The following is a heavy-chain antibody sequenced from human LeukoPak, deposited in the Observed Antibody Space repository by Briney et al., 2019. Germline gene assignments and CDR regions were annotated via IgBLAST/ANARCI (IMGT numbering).Heavy chain of an antibody. V-gene: IGHV4-4*07. CDR2: IYTSGST. Sequence: SETLSLTCTVSVGYISSYYWSWIRQPAGKGLEWIGRIYTSGSTNYNPSLKSRVTMSVDTSKNQFSLKLSSVTAADTAVYYCAGGAEWLDAFDIWGQGTMVTVSS. CDR1: VGYISSYY. J-gene: IGHJ3*02. D-gene: IGHD3-3*01. CDR3: AGGAEWLDAFDI.